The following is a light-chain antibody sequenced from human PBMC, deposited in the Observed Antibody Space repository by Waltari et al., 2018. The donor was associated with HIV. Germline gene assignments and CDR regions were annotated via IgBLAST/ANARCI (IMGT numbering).Light chain of an antibody. CDR3: QQYYSFPST. V-gene: IGKV3-15*01. CDR2: GAS. J-gene: IGKJ2*01. CDR1: QSVRDN. Sequence: EIVMTQSPATLSVSPGERATLSCRASQSVRDNLAWYQQKPGQAPRLLIYGASTRAIGIPVRFSGSGSGTEFTLTISSLQSEDFAVYYCQQYYSFPSTFGQGTRLEIK.